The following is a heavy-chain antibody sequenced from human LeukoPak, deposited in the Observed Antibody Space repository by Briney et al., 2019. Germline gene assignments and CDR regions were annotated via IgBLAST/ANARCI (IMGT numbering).Heavy chain of an antibody. CDR3: ARDPIVGARCSAFDI. Sequence: SETLSLTCAVSGGSISSSNWWSWVRQPPGKGLEWIGEIYHSGSTNYNPSLKSRVTISVDKSKNQFSLKLSSVTAADTAVYYCARDPIVGARCSAFDIWGQGTMVTVSS. CDR2: IYHSGST. D-gene: IGHD1-26*01. CDR1: GGSISSSNW. V-gene: IGHV4-4*02. J-gene: IGHJ3*02.